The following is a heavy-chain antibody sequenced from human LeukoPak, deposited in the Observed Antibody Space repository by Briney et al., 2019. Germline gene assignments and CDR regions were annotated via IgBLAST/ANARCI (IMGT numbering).Heavy chain of an antibody. Sequence: SETLPLTCTVSGGSISSYYWSWIRQPPGKGLQWIGYIYYSGSTNYNPSLKSRGTISVDTSKNQFSLKLSSVTAADTAVYYCARDKKEAAAGTGGMDVWGQGTTVTVSS. CDR3: ARDKKEAAAGTGGMDV. J-gene: IGHJ6*02. V-gene: IGHV4-59*01. CDR2: IYYSGST. CDR1: GGSISSYY. D-gene: IGHD6-13*01.